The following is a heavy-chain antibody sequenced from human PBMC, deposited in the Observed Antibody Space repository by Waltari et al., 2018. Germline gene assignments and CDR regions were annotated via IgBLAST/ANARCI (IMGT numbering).Heavy chain of an antibody. V-gene: IGHV4-34*01. J-gene: IGHJ6*02. CDR2: IKQSGST. CDR1: GGSFSGYY. Sequence: QVQLQQWGAGLLKPSETLSLTCAVYGGSFSGYYCRWNRQPPGKGLEWIGEIKQSGSTNYNPSLKSRVTISVDTSKNQFSLKLSSVTAADTAVYYCARESVVYYYYYGMDVWGQGTTVTVSS. CDR3: ARESVVYYYYYGMDV. D-gene: IGHD2-15*01.